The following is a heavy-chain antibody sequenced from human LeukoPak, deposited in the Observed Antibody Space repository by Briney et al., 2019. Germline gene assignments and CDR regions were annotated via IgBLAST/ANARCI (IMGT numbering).Heavy chain of an antibody. D-gene: IGHD5-24*01. CDR3: AKDGQLATITSRYFDY. J-gene: IGHJ4*02. CDR2: IWYDGSNK. Sequence: GGSLRLSCAASGFTFSSYGMHWVRQAPGKGLEWVAVIWYDGSNKCYADSVKGRFTISRDNSKNTLYLQMNSLRAEDTAVYYCAKDGQLATITSRYFDYWGQGTLVTVSS. V-gene: IGHV3-33*06. CDR1: GFTFSSYG.